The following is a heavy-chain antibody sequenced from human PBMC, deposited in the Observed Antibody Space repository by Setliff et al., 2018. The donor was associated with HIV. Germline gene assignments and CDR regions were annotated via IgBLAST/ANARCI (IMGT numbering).Heavy chain of an antibody. V-gene: IGHV4-59*11. D-gene: IGHD3-3*01. CDR3: ARVSNYEVPSDYAYYYMDV. Sequence: SETLSLTCTVSGPSINIHYWSWIRQSPGKAFEWIGYIYSTGSTNYNPSLQSRVTISMVASRNKFSLKVTSVTAADTAVYYCARVSNYEVPSDYAYYYMDVWGKGTTVTVSS. CDR2: IYSTGST. CDR1: GPSINIHY. J-gene: IGHJ6*03.